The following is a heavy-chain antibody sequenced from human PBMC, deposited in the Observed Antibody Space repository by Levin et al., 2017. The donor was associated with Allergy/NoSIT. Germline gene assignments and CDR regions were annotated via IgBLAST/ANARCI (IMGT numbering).Heavy chain of an antibody. CDR3: ARGWFGELDAFDI. CDR1: GFTFSSYA. V-gene: IGHV3-30-3*01. D-gene: IGHD3-10*01. Sequence: SCAASGFTFSSYAMHWVRQAPGKGLEWVAVISYDGSNKYYADSVKGRFTISRDNSKNTLYLQMNSLRAEDTAVYYCARGWFGELDAFDIWGQGTMVTVSS. CDR2: ISYDGSNK. J-gene: IGHJ3*02.